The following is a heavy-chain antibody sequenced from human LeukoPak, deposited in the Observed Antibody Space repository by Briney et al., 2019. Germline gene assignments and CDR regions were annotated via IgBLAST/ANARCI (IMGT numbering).Heavy chain of an antibody. CDR3: AKMDGWELLRYFDY. V-gene: IGHV4-38-2*02. D-gene: IGHD1-26*01. CDR1: GSSLSSAYY. Sequence: SETLSLTCTVSGSSLSSAYYWGWIRQPPGKGREWIETIYHSGNTYYNPSLKSRVTISLDTSNNQFSLRLSSVTAADTAVYYCAKMDGWELLRYFDYWGQGILVTVSS. CDR2: IYHSGNT. J-gene: IGHJ4*02.